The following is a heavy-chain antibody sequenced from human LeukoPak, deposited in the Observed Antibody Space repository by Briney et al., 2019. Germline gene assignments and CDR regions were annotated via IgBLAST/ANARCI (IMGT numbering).Heavy chain of an antibody. V-gene: IGHV5-51*01. CDR2: IYPADSDT. J-gene: IGHJ5*02. CDR3: ARQEYCSGGSCYTWFDP. CDR1: GYSFTSYW. Sequence: GESLKISCKGSGYSFTSYWIGWVRQMPGKGLEWMGIIYPADSDTRYSPSFQGQVTVSADKSISTAYLQWSSLKASDTAMYYCARQEYCSGGSCYTWFDPWGQGTLVIVSS. D-gene: IGHD2-15*01.